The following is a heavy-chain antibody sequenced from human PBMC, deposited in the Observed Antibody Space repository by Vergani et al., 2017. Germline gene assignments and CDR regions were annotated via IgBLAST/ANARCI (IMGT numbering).Heavy chain of an antibody. CDR1: GYTFTSYY. J-gene: IGHJ4*02. CDR2: INPSGGST. V-gene: IGHV1-46*03. D-gene: IGHD6-19*01. CDR3: ARAPSSSPFLAGSDY. Sequence: QVQLVQSGAEVKKPGASVKVSCKASGYTFTSYYMHWVRQAPGQGLEWMGIINPSGGSTSYAQKFQGRVTMTRDTSTSTVYMELSSLRSEDTAVYHCARAPSSSPFLAGSDYWGQGTLVTVSS.